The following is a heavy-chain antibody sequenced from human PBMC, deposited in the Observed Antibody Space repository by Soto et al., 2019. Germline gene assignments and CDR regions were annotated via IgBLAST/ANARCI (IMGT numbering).Heavy chain of an antibody. V-gene: IGHV4-59*08. Sequence: PSETLSLSCTVSGGSITPYYWSWVRQPPGKGLEWIGFIHYGGSTNYNPSLKSRVTISVDTSKNQFSLKLSSVTAADTAVYYCARPARETIGFGGVFSSFDNWGQETLVTFSS. J-gene: IGHJ4*02. D-gene: IGHD3-16*01. CDR2: IHYGGST. CDR3: ARPARETIGFGGVFSSFDN. CDR1: GGSITPYY.